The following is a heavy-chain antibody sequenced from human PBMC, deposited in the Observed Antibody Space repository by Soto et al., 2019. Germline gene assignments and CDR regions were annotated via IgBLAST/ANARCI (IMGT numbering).Heavy chain of an antibody. J-gene: IGHJ2*01. Sequence: EVQLLESGGGLVQPGGSLRLSCAISGFTFSSYAMSWVRQAPGKGLEWVSDISGSGDSTHYADSVKGWFTMSRDTSKSTLYLKMNSLRAEDTDIYYCAKSAYLRRWYFDLWGRGGIVTVTS. CDR1: GFTFSSYA. V-gene: IGHV3-23*01. CDR3: AKSAYLRRWYFDL. CDR2: ISGSGDST. D-gene: IGHD3-16*01.